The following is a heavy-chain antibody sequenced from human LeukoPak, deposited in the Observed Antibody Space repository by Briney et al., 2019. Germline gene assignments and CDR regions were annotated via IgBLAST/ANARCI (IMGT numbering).Heavy chain of an antibody. Sequence: SETLSLTCTVSGGSISSYYWSWIRQPPGKGLEWIGYIYYSGSTNYNPSLKSRVTISVDTSKNQFSLKLSSVTAADTAVYYCARDPTQIAAAGWGQGTLVTVSS. V-gene: IGHV4-59*12. CDR1: GGSISSYY. CDR3: ARDPTQIAAAG. J-gene: IGHJ4*02. CDR2: IYYSGST. D-gene: IGHD6-13*01.